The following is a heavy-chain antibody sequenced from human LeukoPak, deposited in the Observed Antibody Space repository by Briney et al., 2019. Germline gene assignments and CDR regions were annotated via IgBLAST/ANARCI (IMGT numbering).Heavy chain of an antibody. Sequence: SQTLSLTCAVSGGSISSGGYSWSWIRQPPGKGLEWIGYIYHSGSTYYNPSLKSRVTISVDRSKNQFSPKLSSVTAADTAVYYCARDKIGSPSWFDPWGQGTLVTVSS. CDR1: GGSISSGGYS. V-gene: IGHV4-30-2*01. CDR3: ARDKIGSPSWFDP. J-gene: IGHJ5*02. CDR2: IYHSGST. D-gene: IGHD2-15*01.